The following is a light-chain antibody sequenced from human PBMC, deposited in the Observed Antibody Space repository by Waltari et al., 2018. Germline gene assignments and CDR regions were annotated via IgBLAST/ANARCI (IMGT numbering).Light chain of an antibody. V-gene: IGLV1-40*01. CDR2: GTS. Sequence: QSVLTQPPSVSGAPGQRVTISCTGSSSNIGAGYDVHWYQQLPGTAPKLLIYGTSYRPSGVPERFSGSKSGTSASLAITGLQAEDGADYYCQSYDSSLSGWVFGGGTKLTIL. CDR1: SSNIGAGYD. J-gene: IGLJ3*02. CDR3: QSYDSSLSGWV.